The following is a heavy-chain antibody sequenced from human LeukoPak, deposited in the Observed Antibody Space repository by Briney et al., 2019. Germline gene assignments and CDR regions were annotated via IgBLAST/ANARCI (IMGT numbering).Heavy chain of an antibody. V-gene: IGHV4-4*02. D-gene: IGHD3-22*01. CDR1: GGSISSSNW. CDR3: ARLYYDSSGFDY. CDR2: IYLSGRT. Sequence: SGTLSLTCAVSGGSISSSNWWNWVRQPPGKGLEWIGEIYLSGRTTYSPSLKSRATISADKSKNQFSLRLSSVTAADTAVYYCARLYYDSSGFDYWGQGTLVTVSS. J-gene: IGHJ4*02.